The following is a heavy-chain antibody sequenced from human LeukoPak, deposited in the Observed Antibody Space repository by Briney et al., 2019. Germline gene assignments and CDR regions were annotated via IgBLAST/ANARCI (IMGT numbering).Heavy chain of an antibody. CDR2: INPSDGST. V-gene: IGHV1-46*01. Sequence: GASVKVSCKPSGYPSTTYYIHWVRQAPGQGLEWMGVINPSDGSTTYAQKFRGRVTMTRDTSASTVYVYLSSLRPGDTAVYYCARAGRGGGYYYYAMDVWGQGTTVTVSS. J-gene: IGHJ6*02. D-gene: IGHD2-15*01. CDR3: ARAGRGGGYYYYAMDV. CDR1: GYPSTTYY.